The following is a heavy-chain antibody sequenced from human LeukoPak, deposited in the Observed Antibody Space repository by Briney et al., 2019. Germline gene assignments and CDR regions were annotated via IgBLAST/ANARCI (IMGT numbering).Heavy chain of an antibody. V-gene: IGHV3-23*01. D-gene: IGHD2-21*02. CDR3: AKVTLGAPAIEDYYYYGMDV. CDR1: GFTFNSFA. Sequence: PGGSLRLSCAASGFTFNSFAMSWVRQAPGKGLEWVSVFDLGGVDTDYADSVKGRFTMSRDNSKKTLYLQMNSLRAEDTAVYYCAKVTLGAPAIEDYYYYGMDVWGQGTTVTVSS. CDR2: FDLGGVDT. J-gene: IGHJ6*02.